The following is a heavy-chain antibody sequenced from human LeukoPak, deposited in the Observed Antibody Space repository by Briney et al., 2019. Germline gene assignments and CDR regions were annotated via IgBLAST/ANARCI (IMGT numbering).Heavy chain of an antibody. CDR2: IKQDGSEK. CDR3: AKGSKEVLFTRDHYMDV. D-gene: IGHD3-3*01. V-gene: IGHV3-7*01. Sequence: GGSLRLSCAASGFTFSSYWMSWVRQAPGKGLEWVANIKQDGSEKYYVDSVKGRFTISRDNSKNTLYLQMNSLRAEDTAVYYCAKGSKEVLFTRDHYMDVWGKGTTVTISS. CDR1: GFTFSSYW. J-gene: IGHJ6*03.